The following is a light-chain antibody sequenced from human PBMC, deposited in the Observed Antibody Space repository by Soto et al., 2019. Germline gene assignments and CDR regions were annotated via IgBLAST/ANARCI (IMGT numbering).Light chain of an antibody. CDR2: GAS. Sequence: ETVMTQSPATLSVSPGEGATLSCRASQSVSSNLVWYQRRPGQAPRLLIYGASTRATGIPDRFSGSGSGTEFTLTISSLQSEDFAVYYCQQYNSWPPITFGQGTRLEIK. CDR3: QQYNSWPPIT. V-gene: IGKV3-15*01. CDR1: QSVSSN. J-gene: IGKJ5*01.